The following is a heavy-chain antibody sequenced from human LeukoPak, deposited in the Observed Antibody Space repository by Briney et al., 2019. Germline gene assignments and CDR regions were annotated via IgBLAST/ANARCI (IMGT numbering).Heavy chain of an antibody. V-gene: IGHV3-15*01. Sequence: PGGSLRLSCAASGFTFSNAWMSWVRQAPGKGLEWVGRIKSKTDGGITDYAAPVKGRFTISRDDSKNTLYLQMNSLKTEDTAVYYCARDRGSGSYYTCDYWGQGTLVTVSS. CDR1: GFTFSNAW. CDR2: IKSKTDGGIT. J-gene: IGHJ4*02. D-gene: IGHD3-10*01. CDR3: ARDRGSGSYYTCDY.